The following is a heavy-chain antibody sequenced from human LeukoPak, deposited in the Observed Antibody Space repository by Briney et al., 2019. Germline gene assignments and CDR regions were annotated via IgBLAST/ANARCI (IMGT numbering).Heavy chain of an antibody. V-gene: IGHV3-66*01. J-gene: IGHJ4*02. D-gene: IGHD2-21*01. CDR3: AKAPVTTCRGAYCYPFDY. Sequence: GGSLRLSCAASGFTFSSNYMSWVRQAPGKGLEWVSVIYSGGSTYYTDSVKGTFTISRDSSKNTLFLQMNRLRPEDAAVYYCAKAPVTTCRGAYCYPFDYWGQGTLVTVSS. CDR2: IYSGGST. CDR1: GFTFSSNY.